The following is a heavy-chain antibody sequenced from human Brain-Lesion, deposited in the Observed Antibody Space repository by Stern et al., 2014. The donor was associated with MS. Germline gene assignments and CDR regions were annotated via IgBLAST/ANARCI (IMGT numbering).Heavy chain of an antibody. V-gene: IGHV4-39*01. CDR1: GGSISSSTYY. CDR3: ARHDSVPRPSQLYSARDRGPGYFDY. Sequence: QVQLQESGPGLVKPSETLSLTCTVSGGSISSSTYYWAWIRQPPGKGLEWIGNIYYSGFTYYNPSLKSRVPISVDISKNQFSLKLSSVTAADTAIYYCARHDSVPRPSQLYSARDRGPGYFDYWGQGTLVTVSS. D-gene: IGHD1-26*01. J-gene: IGHJ4*02. CDR2: IYYSGFT.